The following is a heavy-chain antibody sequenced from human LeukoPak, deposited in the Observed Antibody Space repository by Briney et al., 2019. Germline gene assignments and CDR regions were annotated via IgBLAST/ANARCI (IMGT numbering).Heavy chain of an antibody. V-gene: IGHV6-1*01. CDR1: GDSVSSNRAA. Sequence: SQTLSLTCAISGDSVSSNRAAWNWIRQSPSRGLEWLGRTYYRSKWYNDYAVSVKSRITINPDTSKNQFSLQLNSVTPEDTAVYYCARELESRLYCSSTSCYPVSFDYWGQGTLVTVSS. J-gene: IGHJ4*02. CDR2: TYYRSKWYN. D-gene: IGHD2-2*01. CDR3: ARELESRLYCSSTSCYPVSFDY.